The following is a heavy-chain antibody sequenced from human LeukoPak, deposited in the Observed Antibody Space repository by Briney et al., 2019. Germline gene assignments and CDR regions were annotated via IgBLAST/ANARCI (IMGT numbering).Heavy chain of an antibody. D-gene: IGHD6-19*01. CDR3: AREVGGAVDYYFDY. CDR2: IYHSGRT. V-gene: IGHV4-4*02. J-gene: IGHJ4*02. CDR1: GGSISSSNW. Sequence: PSGTLSLTCAVFGGSISSSNWWSWVRHPPGKGLGWVGEIYHSGRTNYNPSLKSRVTISVDKSKDQFSLKLSSVTAADTAVYYCAREVGGAVDYYFDYWGQGTLVTVSS.